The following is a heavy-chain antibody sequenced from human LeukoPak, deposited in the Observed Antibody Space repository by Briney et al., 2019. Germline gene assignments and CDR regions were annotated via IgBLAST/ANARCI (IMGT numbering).Heavy chain of an antibody. CDR1: GGSISSSSYY. CDR2: IYYSGST. V-gene: IGHV4-39*01. CDR3: ARLGNGLFVPASNRDY. J-gene: IGHJ4*02. D-gene: IGHD2-2*01. Sequence: PSETLSLTCTVSGGSISSSSYYWGWIRQPPGKGLEWIGSIYYSGSTYYNPSLKSRVTISVDTSKNQFSLKLSSVTAADTAVYYCARLGNGLFVPASNRDYWGQGTLVTVSS.